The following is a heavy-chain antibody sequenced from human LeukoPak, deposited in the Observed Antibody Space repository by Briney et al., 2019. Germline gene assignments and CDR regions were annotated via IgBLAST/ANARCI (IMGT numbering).Heavy chain of an antibody. J-gene: IGHJ3*02. Sequence: SETLSLTCAVYGGSFSGYYWSWIRQPPGKGLVWIGEINHSGSTNYNPSLKSRVTISVDTSKNQFSLKLSSVTAADTAVYYCARASRRIRQITMIVGASAFDIWGQGTMVTVSS. V-gene: IGHV4-34*01. D-gene: IGHD3-22*01. CDR2: INHSGST. CDR1: GGSFSGYY. CDR3: ARASRRIRQITMIVGASAFDI.